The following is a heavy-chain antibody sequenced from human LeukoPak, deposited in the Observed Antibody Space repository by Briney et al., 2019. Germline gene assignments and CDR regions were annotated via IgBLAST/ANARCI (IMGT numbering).Heavy chain of an antibody. CDR1: GFTFSSYS. CDR3: ARETIIYGGDAFDI. CDR2: ISSSSSYI. Sequence: GGSLRLSCAASGFTFSSYSMNWVRQAPGKGLEWVSSISSSSSYIYYADSVKGRSTISRDNAKNSLYLQMNSLRAEDTAVYYCARETIIYGGDAFDIWGQGTMVTVSS. D-gene: IGHD3-16*01. J-gene: IGHJ3*02. V-gene: IGHV3-21*01.